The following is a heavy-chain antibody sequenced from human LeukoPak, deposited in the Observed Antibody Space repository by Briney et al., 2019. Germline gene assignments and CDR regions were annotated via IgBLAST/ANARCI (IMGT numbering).Heavy chain of an antibody. CDR3: ARGVEVPWFGEFFQTAIDY. V-gene: IGHV3-7*01. CDR1: GFTFSSYW. J-gene: IGHJ4*02. Sequence: GGPLRLSCAASGFTFSSYWMSWLRQAPGKGREGVANIKQDGSEKYYVAPVKGRFTISRDNAKNSLYLQMNSLRAEDTAVYYCARGVEVPWFGEFFQTAIDYWGQGTLVTVSS. D-gene: IGHD3-10*01. CDR2: IKQDGSEK.